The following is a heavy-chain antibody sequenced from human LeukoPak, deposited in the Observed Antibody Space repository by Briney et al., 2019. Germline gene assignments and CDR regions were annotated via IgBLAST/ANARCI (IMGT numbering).Heavy chain of an antibody. J-gene: IGHJ4*02. CDR3: ARDPHRDGYIHFDY. CDR2: ISDDGSNK. Sequence: GGSLRLSCAASGFTFRTYAMNWVRQAPGKGLEWVAVISDDGSNKYYAESVKGRFTISRDNSKNTLYLQMNGLRAEDTAVYYCARDPHRDGYIHFDYWGQGTLVTVSS. CDR1: GFTFRTYA. D-gene: IGHD5-24*01. V-gene: IGHV3-30*04.